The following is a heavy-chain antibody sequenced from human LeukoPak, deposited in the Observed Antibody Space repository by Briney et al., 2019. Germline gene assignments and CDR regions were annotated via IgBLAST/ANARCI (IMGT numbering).Heavy chain of an antibody. CDR3: TTGTWIQLWLADY. D-gene: IGHD5-18*01. CDR2: IKSQTDGATT. J-gene: IGHJ4*02. Sequence: GGSLRLPCKGSVFTFTNACMSWVRRSPGKGLEWVVHIKSQTDGATTDYAAPVKGRFTISRDDSKNTLYLQLNSLKAEDTAVYYCTTGTWIQLWLADYWGQGTLVTVSS. CDR1: VFTFTNAC. V-gene: IGHV3-15*01.